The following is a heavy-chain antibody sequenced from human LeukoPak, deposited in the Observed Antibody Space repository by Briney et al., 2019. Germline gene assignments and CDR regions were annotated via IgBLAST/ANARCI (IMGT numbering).Heavy chain of an antibody. Sequence: GGSLRLSCAASGFTFSSYSMNWVRQAPGKGLEWVSSISSSSSYIYYADSVKGRFTISRDNAKNSLYLQMNSLRAEDTAVYYCARDTEQWLVMKSMDVWGQGTTVTVSS. CDR2: ISSSSSYI. CDR1: GFTFSSYS. CDR3: ARDTEQWLVMKSMDV. J-gene: IGHJ6*02. V-gene: IGHV3-21*01. D-gene: IGHD6-19*01.